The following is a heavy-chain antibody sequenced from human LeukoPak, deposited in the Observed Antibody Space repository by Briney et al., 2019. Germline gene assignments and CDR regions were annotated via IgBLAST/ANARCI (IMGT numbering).Heavy chain of an antibody. D-gene: IGHD3-16*01. V-gene: IGHV3-7*03. Sequence: GGSLRLSRAASGITFSRFWMSWVRQAPGKGLQWVANIKQDGSEKHYVDSVKGRFTISRDNAENSLYLQMNSLRAEDTAVYYCASGGHLDYWGQGALVTVAS. CDR2: IKQDGSEK. J-gene: IGHJ4*02. CDR3: ASGGHLDY. CDR1: GITFSRFW.